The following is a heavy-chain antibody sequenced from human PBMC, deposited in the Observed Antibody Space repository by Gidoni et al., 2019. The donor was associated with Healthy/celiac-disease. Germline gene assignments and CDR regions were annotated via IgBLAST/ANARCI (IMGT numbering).Heavy chain of an antibody. CDR1: GFTFSSFA. CDR3: AKDGSSWNYLLGWFDP. V-gene: IGHV3-23*01. D-gene: IGHD1-7*01. J-gene: IGHJ5*02. Sequence: EVQLLESGGGLVQPGGSLRLSCAASGFTFSSFAISWCRQAQGKGLEWVSAISCSCGSTYYAASVKGRFTISRDNSKNTLYLQMNSLRAEDTAVYYCAKDGSSWNYLLGWFDPWGQGTLVTVSS. CDR2: ISCSCGST.